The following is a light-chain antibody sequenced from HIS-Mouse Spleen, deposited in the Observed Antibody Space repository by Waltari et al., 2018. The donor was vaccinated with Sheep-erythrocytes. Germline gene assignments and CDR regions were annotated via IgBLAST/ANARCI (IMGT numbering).Light chain of an antibody. V-gene: IGLV1-44*01. Sequence: QSVLTQPPSASGTPGQRVTISCSGSSSNIGSNTVNWYQQLPGTAPKLLIYSNNPRPSGVPDRFSGSKSGTSASLAISGLQSEDEADYYCCSYAGSYNHVFATGTKVTVL. CDR1: SSNIGSNT. CDR2: SNN. CDR3: CSYAGSYNHV. J-gene: IGLJ1*01.